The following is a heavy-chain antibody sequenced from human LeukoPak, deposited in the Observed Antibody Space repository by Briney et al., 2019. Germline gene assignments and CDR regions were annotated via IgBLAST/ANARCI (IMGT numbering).Heavy chain of an antibody. CDR2: IIPILGIA. Sequence: AVHVSFQASGGAFSSYTIRWVRPAPGQGSGWMGTIIPILGIANYTQKFPGRVTITADKSTSTAYMELSSLRSEDTAVNYWALSTSRRGAFDIWGQGTMVTVSS. V-gene: IGHV1-69*02. CDR3: ALSTSRRGAFDI. D-gene: IGHD2-2*01. J-gene: IGHJ3*02. CDR1: GGAFSSYT.